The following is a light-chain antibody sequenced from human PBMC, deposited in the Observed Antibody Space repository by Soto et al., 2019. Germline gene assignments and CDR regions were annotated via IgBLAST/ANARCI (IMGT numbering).Light chain of an antibody. V-gene: IGKV3-20*01. Sequence: EIVLTQSPGTLSLSPGERTTLSCRASQSVRSGYLAWYQHKPGQAPRLLIYGASARASGIPDRFSGSGSGTDFTLTIGRLEPEDSAVYYCQQYGSSQQPFGQGTKV. CDR2: GAS. J-gene: IGKJ1*01. CDR1: QSVRSGY. CDR3: QQYGSSQQP.